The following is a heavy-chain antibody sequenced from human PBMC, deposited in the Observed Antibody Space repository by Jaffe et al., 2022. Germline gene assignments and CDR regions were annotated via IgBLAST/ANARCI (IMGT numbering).Heavy chain of an antibody. Sequence: QVQLQESGPGLVKPSQTLSLTCTVSGGSISSGSYYWSWIRQPAGKGLEWIGRIYTSGSTNYNPSLKSRVTISVDTSKNQFSLKLSSVTAADTAVYYCARVCSGWYPIGGRYYYYMDVWGKGTTVTVSS. V-gene: IGHV4-61*02. J-gene: IGHJ6*03. CDR1: GGSISSGSYY. CDR3: ARVCSGWYPIGGRYYYYMDV. CDR2: IYTSGST. D-gene: IGHD6-19*01.